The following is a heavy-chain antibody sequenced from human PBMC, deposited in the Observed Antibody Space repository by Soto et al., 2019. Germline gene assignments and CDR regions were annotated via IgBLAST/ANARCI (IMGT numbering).Heavy chain of an antibody. CDR2: IYPGDSDT. J-gene: IGHJ6*02. D-gene: IGHD6-13*01. Sequence: LKLSCKGSGYSFTSYWINWVRQMPGKGLEWMGIIYPGDSDTRYSPSFQGQVTISADKSIDTAYLQWRSLKASDTAVYYCARHHGSPGSYFGLDVWGQGTTVTVSS. V-gene: IGHV5-51*01. CDR3: ARHHGSPGSYFGLDV. CDR1: GYSFTSYW.